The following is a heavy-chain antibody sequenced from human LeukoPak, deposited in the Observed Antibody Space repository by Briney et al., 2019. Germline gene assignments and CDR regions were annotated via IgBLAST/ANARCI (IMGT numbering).Heavy chain of an antibody. CDR3: ARDRYDFWSGPPGWFDP. Sequence: SVKVSCKASGYTFTGYYMHWVRQAPGQGLEWMGWINPNSGGTNYAQKFQGRVTMTRDTSISTAYMELSRLRSDDTAVYYCARDRYDFWSGPPGWFDPWGQGTLVTVSS. CDR1: GYTFTGYY. J-gene: IGHJ5*02. D-gene: IGHD3-3*01. V-gene: IGHV1-2*02. CDR2: INPNSGGT.